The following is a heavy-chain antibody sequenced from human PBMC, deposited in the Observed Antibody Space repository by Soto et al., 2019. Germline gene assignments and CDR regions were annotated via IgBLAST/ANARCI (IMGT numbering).Heavy chain of an antibody. CDR1: GFTFSSYA. CDR3: ATLVPGSSGGVDY. D-gene: IGHD6-19*01. CDR2: ISYDGSNK. V-gene: IGHV3-30-3*01. Sequence: QVQLVESGGGVVQPGRSLRLSCAASGFTFSSYAMHWVRQAPGKGLEWVAGISYDGSNKYYADSVKGRFTISRDNSKNTLYLQMNSLRAEDTAVYYCATLVPGSSGGVDYWGQGTLVTVSS. J-gene: IGHJ4*02.